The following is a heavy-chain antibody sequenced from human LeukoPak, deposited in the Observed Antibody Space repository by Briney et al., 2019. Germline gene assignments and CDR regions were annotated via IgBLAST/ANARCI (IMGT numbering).Heavy chain of an antibody. CDR3: ARGTLVRGVIMYY. D-gene: IGHD3-10*01. CDR1: GFNFSSSW. CDR2: IKEDGNEK. Sequence: PGGSLRLSCAASGFNFSSSWMNWVRQAPGKGLEWVANIKEDGNEKYYVDSVKGRFTISRDNAKNSLYLQMNSLRAEDTAVYYCARGTLVRGVIMYYWGQGTLVTVSS. V-gene: IGHV3-7*01. J-gene: IGHJ4*02.